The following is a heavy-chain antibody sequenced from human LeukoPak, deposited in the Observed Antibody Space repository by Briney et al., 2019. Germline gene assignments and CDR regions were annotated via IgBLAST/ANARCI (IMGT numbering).Heavy chain of an antibody. D-gene: IGHD3-22*01. J-gene: IGHJ4*02. CDR1: GFTFSSYA. CDR2: ISYDGSNK. CDR3: ARGRWAVVTPGGYFDY. Sequence: GGSLRLSCAASGFTFSSYAMHWVRQAPGKGLEWVAVISYDGSNKYYADSVKGRFTISRDNSKNTLYLQMNSLRAEDAAVYYCARGRWAVVTPGGYFDYWGQGTLVTVSS. V-gene: IGHV3-30-3*01.